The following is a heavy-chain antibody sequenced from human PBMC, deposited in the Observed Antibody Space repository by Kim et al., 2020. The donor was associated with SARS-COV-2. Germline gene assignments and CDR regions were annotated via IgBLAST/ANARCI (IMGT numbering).Heavy chain of an antibody. V-gene: IGHV4-39*01. CDR2: IYYSGST. J-gene: IGHJ6*02. CDR3: ARHSVAGNTAQSSVYGMDV. Sequence: SETLSLTCTVSGGSISSSSYYWGWIRQPPGKGLEWIGSIYYSGSTYYNPSLKSRVTISVDTSKNQFSLKLSSVTAADTAVYYCARHSVAGNTAQSSVYGMDVWGQGTTVTVSS. CDR1: GGSISSSSYY. D-gene: IGHD6-19*01.